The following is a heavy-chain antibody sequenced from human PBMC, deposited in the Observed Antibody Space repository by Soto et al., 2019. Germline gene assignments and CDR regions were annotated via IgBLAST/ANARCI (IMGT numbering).Heavy chain of an antibody. Sequence: RASVKVSCKVSGYTLTELSMHWVRQAPGKGLEWMGGFDPEDGETIYAQKFQGRVTMTEDTSTDTAYMELSSLRSEDTAVYCCATGTTRIAAAIPTIDYYGMGVWGQGTTVTVSS. D-gene: IGHD6-13*01. CDR2: FDPEDGET. CDR1: GYTLTELS. CDR3: ATGTTRIAAAIPTIDYYGMGV. J-gene: IGHJ6*02. V-gene: IGHV1-24*01.